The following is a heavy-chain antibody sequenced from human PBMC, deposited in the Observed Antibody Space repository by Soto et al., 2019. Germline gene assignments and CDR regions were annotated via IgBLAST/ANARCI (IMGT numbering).Heavy chain of an antibody. CDR2: ISGSGGST. D-gene: IGHD3-3*01. CDR1: GFTFSSYA. Sequence: GGSLRLSCAASGFTFSSYAMSWVRQAPGKGLEWVSAISGSGGSTYYADSVKGRFTISRDNSKNTLYLQMNSLRAEDADVYDCAKGPKERAFGEVGSRYFDYWGQGTLVTVSS. V-gene: IGHV3-23*01. J-gene: IGHJ4*02. CDR3: AKGPKERAFGEVGSRYFDY.